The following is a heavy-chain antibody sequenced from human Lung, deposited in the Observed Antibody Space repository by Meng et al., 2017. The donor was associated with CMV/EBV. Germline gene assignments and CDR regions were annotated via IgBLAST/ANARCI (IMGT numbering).Heavy chain of an antibody. CDR2: INHSGGS. V-gene: IGHV4-34*01. CDR3: TRGRRMYSSSWLPFDY. Sequence: SGGSFTAYYWTWIRPSPGKGLECIGEINHSGGSNYNPSLRSRVTISVDTSKKQFSLKVTSVAAADTAMYYCTRGRRMYSSSWLPFDYWGQGTLVTVSS. D-gene: IGHD6-13*01. CDR1: GGSFTAYY. J-gene: IGHJ4*02.